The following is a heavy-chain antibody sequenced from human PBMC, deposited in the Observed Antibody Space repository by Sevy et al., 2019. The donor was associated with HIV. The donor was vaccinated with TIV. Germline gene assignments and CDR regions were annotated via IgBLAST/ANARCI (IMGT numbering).Heavy chain of an antibody. CDR2: ISSKNDYI. CDR1: GFDFGTYS. D-gene: IGHD2-2*01. J-gene: IGHJ6*02. Sequence: GGSLRLSCAASGFDFGTYSMNWVRQAPGKGLEWVSSISSKNDYIFYADSVKGRFTICKDNAKNSLYLQMNSLRVEDTAVYYWEREGDCIGIDCYDDWRLPSYYYYPMDVWGQGTTVTVSS. CDR3: EREGDCIGIDCYDDWRLPSYYYYPMDV. V-gene: IGHV3-21*01.